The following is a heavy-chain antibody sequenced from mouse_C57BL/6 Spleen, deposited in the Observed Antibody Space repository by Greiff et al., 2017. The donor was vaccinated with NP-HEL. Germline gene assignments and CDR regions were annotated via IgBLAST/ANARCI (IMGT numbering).Heavy chain of an antibody. D-gene: IGHD4-1*01. Sequence: PDNVKGRFTISRDNAKNNLYLQMSHLKSEDTAMYYCASAGTMDWYFDVWGTGTTVTVSS. J-gene: IGHJ1*03. CDR3: ASAGTMDWYFDV. V-gene: IGHV5-4*01.